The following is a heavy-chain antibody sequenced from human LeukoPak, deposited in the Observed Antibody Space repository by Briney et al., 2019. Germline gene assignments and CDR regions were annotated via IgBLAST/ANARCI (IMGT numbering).Heavy chain of an antibody. CDR2: IIPIFGTA. V-gene: IGHV1-69*13. CDR3: ARASPYGGNPRYYFDY. CDR1: GGTFSSYA. Sequence: GASVNVSCKASGGTFSSYAISWVRQAPGQGLEWMGGIIPIFGTANYAQKFQGRVTITADESTSTAYMELSSLRSEDTAVYYCARASPYGGNPRYYFDYWGQGTLVTVSS. D-gene: IGHD4-23*01. J-gene: IGHJ4*02.